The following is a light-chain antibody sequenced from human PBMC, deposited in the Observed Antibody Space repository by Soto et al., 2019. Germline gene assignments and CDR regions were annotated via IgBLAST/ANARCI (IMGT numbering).Light chain of an antibody. CDR3: QQYNSYWT. CDR1: HSISSW. J-gene: IGKJ1*01. CDR2: KAS. Sequence: DIQMTQSPSTRSASVGDRVTITCRASHSISSWLAWYQQKPGKAPKLLIYKASSLESGVPSRISGSGSGTEFTLTISSLQPDDFATYYCQQYNSYWTFGQGTKVDIK. V-gene: IGKV1-5*03.